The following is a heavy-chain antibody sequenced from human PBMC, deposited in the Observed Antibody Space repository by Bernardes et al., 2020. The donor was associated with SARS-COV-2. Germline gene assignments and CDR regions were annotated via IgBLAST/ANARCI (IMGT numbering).Heavy chain of an antibody. V-gene: IGHV5-10-1*01. Sequence: GASLKISCKGSGYSFTRYWISWVRPIPGKGLEWLGRIDPSDSYTNYSPSFQGHVTISADKSISTAYLQWSSLKASDTAMYYCARHSGSALYYGSASLGYWGQGTLVTVSS. CDR1: GYSFTRYW. D-gene: IGHD3-10*01. CDR2: IDPSDSYT. J-gene: IGHJ4*02. CDR3: ARHSGSALYYGSASLGY.